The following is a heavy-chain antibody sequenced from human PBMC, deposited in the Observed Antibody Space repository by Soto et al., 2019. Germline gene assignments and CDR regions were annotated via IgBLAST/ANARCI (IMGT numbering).Heavy chain of an antibody. CDR3: ARVYQGSGWPYHYYGMDV. D-gene: IGHD6-19*01. CDR2: IKQDGSEK. Sequence: VQLVESGGGLVQPGGSLRLSCVASGFTFSSYCMSWVRQAPGKGLEGVANIKQDGSEKYYVDSVKDRFTISRDNAKNSVYLQMNSLRAEDSAVYYCARVYQGSGWPYHYYGMDVWGQGTTVTVSS. V-gene: IGHV3-7*01. CDR1: GFTFSSYC. J-gene: IGHJ6*02.